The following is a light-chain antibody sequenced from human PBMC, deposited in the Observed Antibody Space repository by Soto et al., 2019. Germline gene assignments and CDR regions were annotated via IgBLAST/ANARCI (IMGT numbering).Light chain of an antibody. CDR3: QQYGST. Sequence: DIVLTQSPGTLSLSPGERATLSCRASQSVSSSYLAWYQQKPGQAPRLLIYGASSRATDIPDRFSGSGSGTDFTLTISRLEPEDFAVYYCQQYGSTFGGGTKV. J-gene: IGKJ4*01. CDR1: QSVSSSY. V-gene: IGKV3-20*01. CDR2: GAS.